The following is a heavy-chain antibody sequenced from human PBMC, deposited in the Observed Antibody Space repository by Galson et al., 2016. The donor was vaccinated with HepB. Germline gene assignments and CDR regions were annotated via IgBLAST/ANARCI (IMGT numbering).Heavy chain of an antibody. CDR2: ISYDGGNK. V-gene: IGHV3-30-3*01. CDR3: AREEPDYGDYVVIGGQFDS. J-gene: IGHJ4*02. D-gene: IGHD4-17*01. Sequence: SLKLSCAASGFTFSTYAMHWVRQAPGQGLEWVAFISYDGGNKYYADSVKGRFTISRDNSTNTVYLQINSLRAEDTAVYYCAREEPDYGDYVVIGGQFDSWGQGTLVTVSS. CDR1: GFTFSTYA.